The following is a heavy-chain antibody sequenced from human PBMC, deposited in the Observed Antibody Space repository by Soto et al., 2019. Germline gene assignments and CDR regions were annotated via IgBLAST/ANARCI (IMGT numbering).Heavy chain of an antibody. Sequence: QVQLVESGGGVVQPGRSLRLSCAASGFTFSSYAMHWVRQAPGKGLEWVAVISYDGSNKYYADSVKGRFTISRDNSKNTLYLQMNSLRAEDTAVYYCARNMVRGSRRGYYYYYGMDVWGQGTTVTVSS. J-gene: IGHJ6*02. CDR3: ARNMVRGSRRGYYYYYGMDV. CDR2: ISYDGSNK. V-gene: IGHV3-30-3*01. D-gene: IGHD3-10*01. CDR1: GFTFSSYA.